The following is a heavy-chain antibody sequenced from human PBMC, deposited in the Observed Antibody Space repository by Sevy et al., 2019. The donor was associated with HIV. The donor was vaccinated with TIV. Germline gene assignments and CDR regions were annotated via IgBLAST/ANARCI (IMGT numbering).Heavy chain of an antibody. CDR1: GDSMKTGSYY. CDR2: IYNNGNT. D-gene: IGHD3-3*01. V-gene: IGHV4-61*02. CDR3: ARGYYDSWTGPIDNYYGLGV. J-gene: IGHJ6*02. Sequence: SETLSLTCTVSGDSMKTGSYYWTWIRQPAGKGLEWLGRIYNNGNTNYSPSLKSRLTMSVDTSKNQFSVRLSSVTATDTAVYYCARGYYDSWTGPIDNYYGLGVWGQGTTVTVSS.